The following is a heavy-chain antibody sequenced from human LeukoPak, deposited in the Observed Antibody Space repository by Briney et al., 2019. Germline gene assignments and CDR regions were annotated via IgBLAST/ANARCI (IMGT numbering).Heavy chain of an antibody. Sequence: AASVKVSCKASGYTFTNYDISWVRHATGQGLEWMGWMNPNSGNTGYAEKFQGRVTMTRDTSISTAYMELSSLRSDDTAVYYCARNSGLADCWGQGTLVTVSS. V-gene: IGHV1-8*01. J-gene: IGHJ4*02. CDR2: MNPNSGNT. D-gene: IGHD5-12*01. CDR3: ARNSGLADC. CDR1: GYTFTNYD.